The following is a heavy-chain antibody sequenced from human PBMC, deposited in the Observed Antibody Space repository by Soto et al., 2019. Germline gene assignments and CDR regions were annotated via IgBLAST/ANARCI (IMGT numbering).Heavy chain of an antibody. D-gene: IGHD3-10*01. CDR3: AKGGSGSYSNAFDI. Sequence: SETLPLTCTVSCGSISSGSYYWGWIRQPPGKGLEWIGSTYYSGSTYYNPSLKSRVTISVDTSKNQFSLKLSSVTAADTAVYYCAKGGSGSYSNAFDIWGQGTMVT. CDR2: TYYSGST. V-gene: IGHV4-39*01. CDR1: CGSISSGSYY. J-gene: IGHJ3*02.